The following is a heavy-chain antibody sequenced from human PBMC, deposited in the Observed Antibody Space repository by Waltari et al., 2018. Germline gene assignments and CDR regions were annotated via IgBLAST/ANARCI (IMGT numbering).Heavy chain of an antibody. J-gene: IGHJ5*02. CDR2: IRSKAYGETT. V-gene: IGHV3-49*04. CDR1: GFTFVAYS. CDR3: ARDLMYGEHPLFDR. Sequence: DVQLAESGGGLVQQGRSLRLSCTTSGFTFVAYSMNWVRQAPGQGLEWVGFIRSKAYGETTDYAASVRGRFTISRDDSKSIAYLQMNSLKTEDTAIYFCARDLMYGEHPLFDRWGQGTLVTVSS. D-gene: IGHD4-17*01.